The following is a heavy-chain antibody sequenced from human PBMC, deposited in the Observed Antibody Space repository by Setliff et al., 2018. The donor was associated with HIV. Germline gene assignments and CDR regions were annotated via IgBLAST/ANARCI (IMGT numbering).Heavy chain of an antibody. D-gene: IGHD3-9*01. V-gene: IGHV4-4*07. J-gene: IGHJ6*03. CDR1: GGSINNYY. Sequence: SQTLSLTCSVSGGSINNYYWSWIRQPAGKGLEWIGRIYTSGSTNYNPSLKRRVTMSVDTSKNHFSLMLRSVTAADTAVYYCARGFTNYDIMTGYPRAPYYYYMDVWGKGTTVTVSS. CDR2: IYTSGST. CDR3: ARGFTNYDIMTGYPRAPYYYYMDV.